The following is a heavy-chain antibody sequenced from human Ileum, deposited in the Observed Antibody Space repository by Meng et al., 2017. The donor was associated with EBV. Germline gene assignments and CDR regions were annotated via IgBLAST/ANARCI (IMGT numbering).Heavy chain of an antibody. V-gene: IGHV1-69*01. Sequence: QGVVGRSGEEVMTPGSSVNGSCKASGGTFRNSAISWVRRAPGEGLVWMGGIIPMFGAPDYAQRFQDRFTITADESTSTVYMELNSLRSEDTAVYYCARESGRGYSSDYWGQGTLVTVSS. CDR3: ARESGRGYSSDY. D-gene: IGHD5-18*01. J-gene: IGHJ4*02. CDR1: GGTFRNSA. CDR2: IIPMFGAP.